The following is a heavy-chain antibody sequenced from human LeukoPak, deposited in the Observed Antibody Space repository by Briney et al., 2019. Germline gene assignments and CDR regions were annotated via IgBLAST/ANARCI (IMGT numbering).Heavy chain of an antibody. CDR1: GFTFSSYA. Sequence: PGGSLRLSCAASGFTFSSYAMSWVRQAQGKGLEWVSSISGSGDNTYYADSVKGRFTISRDNSKNTLYLQMNSLRAEDTAVYYCAKEGSLGVAAASNYWGQGTLVTVSS. V-gene: IGHV3-23*01. J-gene: IGHJ4*02. CDR2: ISGSGDNT. D-gene: IGHD6-13*01. CDR3: AKEGSLGVAAASNY.